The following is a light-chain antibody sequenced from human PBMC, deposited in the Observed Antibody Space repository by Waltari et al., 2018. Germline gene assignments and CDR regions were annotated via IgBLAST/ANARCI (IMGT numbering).Light chain of an antibody. CDR1: NIGNKS. CDR2: YDT. V-gene: IGLV3-21*04. CDR3: QVWDHSSDHRGV. J-gene: IGLJ3*02. Sequence: SFVLTQPPSVSVAPGKTARISPGGNNIGNKSVQCYAQKLGQAPVLVIYYDTDRPSGIPERFSGSNCGNTATLTISRVEAGDEADYYCQVWDHSSDHRGVFGGGTNLTVL.